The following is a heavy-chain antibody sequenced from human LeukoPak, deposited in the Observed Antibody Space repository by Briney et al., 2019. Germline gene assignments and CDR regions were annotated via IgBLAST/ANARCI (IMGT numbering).Heavy chain of an antibody. CDR2: IYYSGST. J-gene: IGHJ3*02. V-gene: IGHV4-59*01. CDR3: ARGAPYSSGWYLVDAFDI. D-gene: IGHD6-19*01. Sequence: SETLSLTCTVSGGSISSYYWSWLRQPPGKGLEWIGYIYYSGSTNYNPSLKRRVTISVDTSNNQFSLKLRSVTAADTAVYYCARGAPYSSGWYLVDAFDIWGQGTMVTVSS. CDR1: GGSISSYY.